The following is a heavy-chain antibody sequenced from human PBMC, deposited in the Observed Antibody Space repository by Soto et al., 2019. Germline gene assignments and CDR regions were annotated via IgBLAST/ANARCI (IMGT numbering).Heavy chain of an antibody. D-gene: IGHD3-22*01. CDR1: RFTFSSYS. J-gene: IGHJ3*02. V-gene: IGHV3-21*01. CDR3: ARGYHYYDSSGYDKWDAFDI. Sequence: EVQLVESGGGLVKPGGSLRLSCAASRFTFSSYSMNWVRQAPGKGLEWVSSLSSSSSYIDYADSVKGRFTISRDNAKNSLYLQMNSLRAEDTAVYYCARGYHYYDSSGYDKWDAFDIWGQGTMVTVSS. CDR2: LSSSSSYI.